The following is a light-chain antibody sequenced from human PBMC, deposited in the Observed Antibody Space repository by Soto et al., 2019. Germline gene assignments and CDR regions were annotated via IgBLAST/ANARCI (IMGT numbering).Light chain of an antibody. Sequence: EIVLTQSPATLSFSPGERATLSCRASQSVSSYLAWYQQKPGQAPRLLIYDASNSATGIPARFSGSGSGTDFTLTISSLEPEDFAVYYCQPRSNWPPITFGQGTRLEIK. CDR2: DAS. CDR3: QPRSNWPPIT. J-gene: IGKJ5*01. CDR1: QSVSSY. V-gene: IGKV3-11*01.